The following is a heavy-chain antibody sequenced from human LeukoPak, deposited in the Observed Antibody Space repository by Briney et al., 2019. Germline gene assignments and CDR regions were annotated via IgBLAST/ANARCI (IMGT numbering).Heavy chain of an antibody. CDR2: IIPILGIA. Sequence: VKVSCKASGGTFSSYAISWVRQAPGQGLEWMGRIIPILGIANYAQKFQGRVTITADKSTSTAYMELRSLRSDDTAVYYCARDLRYYDSSGYWDYWGQGTLVTVSS. J-gene: IGHJ4*02. CDR1: GGTFSSYA. CDR3: ARDLRYYDSSGYWDY. D-gene: IGHD3-22*01. V-gene: IGHV1-69*04.